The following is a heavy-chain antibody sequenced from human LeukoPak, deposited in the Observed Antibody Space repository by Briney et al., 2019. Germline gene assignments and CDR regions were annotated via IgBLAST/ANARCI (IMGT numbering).Heavy chain of an antibody. D-gene: IGHD4-11*01. V-gene: IGHV3-30*04. J-gene: IGHJ4*02. Sequence: PGSSLRLSCAASGFTFSSYAMHWVRQAPGKGLEWVAVISYDGSNKYYADSVKGRFTISRDNSKNTLYLQMNSLRAEDTAVYYCARGALTTENYFDYWGQGTLVTVSS. CDR3: ARGALTTENYFDY. CDR1: GFTFSSYA. CDR2: ISYDGSNK.